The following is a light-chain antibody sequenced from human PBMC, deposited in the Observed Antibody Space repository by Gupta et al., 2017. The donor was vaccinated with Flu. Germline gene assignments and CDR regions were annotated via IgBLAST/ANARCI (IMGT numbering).Light chain of an antibody. CDR1: QSISDS. J-gene: IGKJ2*03. Sequence: GDRVTIPCRASQSISDSLAWFQQKPGKAPKVLISKASSLQSGVPSRFSGSGSGTEFTLTIGSLQPDDFATYYCQQYKSYPYSFGQGTKLEIK. CDR3: QQYKSYPYS. CDR2: KAS. V-gene: IGKV1-5*03.